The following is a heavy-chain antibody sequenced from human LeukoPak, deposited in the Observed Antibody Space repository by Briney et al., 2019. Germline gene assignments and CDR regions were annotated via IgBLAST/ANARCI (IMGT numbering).Heavy chain of an antibody. V-gene: IGHV1-46*01. CDR2: SNPSGGGT. D-gene: IGHD2-8*02. Sequence: ASVKVSCKASGYTFTSYYMHWVRQAPGQGLEGMGVSNPSGGGTNFAQKFQGRVTMARDTSTTTVYMELSSLRSEDTAVYYCAREESGGYFDYWGQGTLVTVSS. CDR1: GYTFTSYY. CDR3: AREESGGYFDY. J-gene: IGHJ4*02.